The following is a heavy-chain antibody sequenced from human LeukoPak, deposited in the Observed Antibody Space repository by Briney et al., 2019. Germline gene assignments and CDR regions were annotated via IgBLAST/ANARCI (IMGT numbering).Heavy chain of an antibody. CDR2: IGTSTSYI. J-gene: IGHJ4*02. CDR3: ARDSYDILTGYSGVDY. Sequence: GGSLRLSCAASGFTFSTYIMNWVRQTPGKGLEWVSSIGTSTSYIYYADSVKGRFTISRDNAKNSLYLQMNSLRAEDTAVYYCARDSYDILTGYSGVDYWGQGTLVTVSS. CDR1: GFTFSTYI. D-gene: IGHD3-9*01. V-gene: IGHV3-21*01.